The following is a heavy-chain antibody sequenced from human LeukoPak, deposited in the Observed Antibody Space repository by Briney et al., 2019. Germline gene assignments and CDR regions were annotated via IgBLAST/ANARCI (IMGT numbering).Heavy chain of an antibody. CDR2: INWNGGST. D-gene: IGHD3-10*01. Sequence: PGGSLRLSCAASGFTFDDYGMSWVRQAPGKGLEWVSGINWNGGSTGYADSVKGRFTISRDNAKNSLYLQMNSLRAEDTALYYCAGSMAMVRGFDYWGQGTLVTVSS. CDR3: AGSMAMVRGFDY. CDR1: GFTFDDYG. J-gene: IGHJ4*02. V-gene: IGHV3-20*04.